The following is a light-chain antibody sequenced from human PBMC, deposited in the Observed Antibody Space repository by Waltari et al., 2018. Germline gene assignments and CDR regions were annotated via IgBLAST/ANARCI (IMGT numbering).Light chain of an antibody. V-gene: IGKV3-11*01. CDR2: DVS. CDR1: QSVSNY. Sequence: EIVLTQSPDTLSLSPGERATLSGRARQSVSNYLDWDQQKPGQAPRLLIYDVSNRATGIPTRFRGSGSGTDFTLTISSRGPEDYAVYYCQQRTNWTRGYTFGQGTKLEI. CDR3: QQRTNWTRGYT. J-gene: IGKJ2*01.